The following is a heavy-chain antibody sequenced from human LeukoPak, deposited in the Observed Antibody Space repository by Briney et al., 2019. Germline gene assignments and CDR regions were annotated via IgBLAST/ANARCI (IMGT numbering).Heavy chain of an antibody. V-gene: IGHV3-30*02. Sequence: PGGSLRLSCAASGFTFSSYGMHWVRQAPGKGLEWGAFIRYDGSNKYYADSVKGRFTISRDNSKNTLYLQMNSLRAEDTAVYYCARGHTGTYYYYYMDVWGKGTTVTVSS. J-gene: IGHJ6*03. D-gene: IGHD4-17*01. CDR3: ARGHTGTYYYYYMDV. CDR2: IRYDGSNK. CDR1: GFTFSSYG.